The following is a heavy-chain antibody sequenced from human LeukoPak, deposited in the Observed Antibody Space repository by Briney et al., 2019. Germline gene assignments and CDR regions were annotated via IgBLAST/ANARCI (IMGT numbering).Heavy chain of an antibody. V-gene: IGHV3-11*04. Sequence: GGSLRLSCAGSGFTFSDYYMGWIRQAPGKGLEWVSYISSSGSTIYYADSVKGRFTISRDNAKNSLYLQMNSLRAEDTAVYYCARGGYYGSGSYYKGDYYYYYMDVWGKGTTVTISS. CDR2: ISSSGSTI. J-gene: IGHJ6*03. D-gene: IGHD3-10*01. CDR1: GFTFSDYY. CDR3: ARGGYYGSGSYYKGDYYYYYMDV.